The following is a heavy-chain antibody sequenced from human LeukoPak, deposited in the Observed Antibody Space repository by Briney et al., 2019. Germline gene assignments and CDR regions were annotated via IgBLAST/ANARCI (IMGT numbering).Heavy chain of an antibody. CDR1: GGTFSSYA. CDR2: IIPIFGTA. CDR3: ARGVENYYYGMDV. Sequence: ASVKLSCKASGGTFSSYAISWVRQAPGQGLEWMGGIIPIFGTANYAQKFQGRVTITADESTSTAYMELSSLRSEDTAVYYCARGVENYYYGMDVWGKGTTVTVSS. J-gene: IGHJ6*04. V-gene: IGHV1-69*13.